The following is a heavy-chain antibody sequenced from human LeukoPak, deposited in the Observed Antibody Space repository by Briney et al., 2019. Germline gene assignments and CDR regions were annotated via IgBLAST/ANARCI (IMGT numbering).Heavy chain of an antibody. CDR3: ARGHPYCSGGSCYWYYFDY. J-gene: IGHJ4*02. V-gene: IGHV4-59*01. Sequence: PSETLSLTCTVSGGSISSYYWSWIRQPPEKGLEWIGYIYYSGSTNYNPSLKSRVTISVDTSKNQFSLKLSSVTAADTAVYYCARGHPYCSGGSCYWYYFDYWGQGTLVTVSS. CDR1: GGSISSYY. CDR2: IYYSGST. D-gene: IGHD2-15*01.